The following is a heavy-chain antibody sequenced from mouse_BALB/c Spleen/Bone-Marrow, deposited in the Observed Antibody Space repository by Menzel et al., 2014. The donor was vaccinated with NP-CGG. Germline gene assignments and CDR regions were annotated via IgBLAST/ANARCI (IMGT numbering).Heavy chain of an antibody. Sequence: VQLQQSGAELVWPGVSVKISCKGSGYTFTDYAMHWVKQSHAKSLEWIGVISTYYGDASYNQKFKGKATMTVDKSSSTAYMELARLTSEDSAIYYCARRGRYDGFDYWGQGTTLTVSS. CDR2: ISTYYGDA. J-gene: IGHJ2*01. D-gene: IGHD2-14*01. CDR1: GYTFTDYA. V-gene: IGHV1S137*01. CDR3: ARRGRYDGFDY.